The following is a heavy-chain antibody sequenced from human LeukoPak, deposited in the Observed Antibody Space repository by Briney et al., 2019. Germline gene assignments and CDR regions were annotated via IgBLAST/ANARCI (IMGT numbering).Heavy chain of an antibody. CDR1: EFIFSAFV. J-gene: IGHJ4*02. V-gene: IGHV3-30*04. D-gene: IGHD1-14*01. Sequence: PGGSLRLSCAASEFIFSAFVMHWVRQSPGKGLECLADISHDGKNIYYADSVKGRFTIPRDNSKNTLYLQMNSLRPEDTSVYYCASSHPLHTPGIPDFYWGQGTLVTVSS. CDR2: ISHDGKNI. CDR3: ASSHPLHTPGIPDFY.